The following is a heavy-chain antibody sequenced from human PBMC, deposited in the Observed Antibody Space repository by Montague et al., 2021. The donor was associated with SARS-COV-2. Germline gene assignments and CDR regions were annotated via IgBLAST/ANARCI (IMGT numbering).Heavy chain of an antibody. J-gene: IGHJ4*02. CDR3: ARSTSGWFIY. CDR1: GSSISSTSFF. V-gene: IGHV4-39*01. Sequence: SETLSLICSVSGSSISSTSFFWAWIRQPPGKGLEWVGSMYSSGTTYYNPSLKSRVTISGDTSRNQLSVRLSSVTAADTAVYYCARSTSGWFIYWGQGTLVTVSS. CDR2: MYSSGTT. D-gene: IGHD6-19*01.